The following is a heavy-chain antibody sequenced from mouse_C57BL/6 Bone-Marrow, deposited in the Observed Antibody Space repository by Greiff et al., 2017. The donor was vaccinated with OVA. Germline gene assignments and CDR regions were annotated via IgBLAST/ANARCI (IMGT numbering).Heavy chain of an antibody. D-gene: IGHD1-1*01. CDR2: IHPNSGST. CDR3: ARHRYYGSSPYYAMDY. CDR1: GYTFTSYW. J-gene: IGHJ4*01. Sequence: QVQLQQPGAELVKPGASVKLSCKASGYTFTSYWMHWVKQRPGQGLEWIGMIHPNSGSTNYNEKFKSKATLTVDKSSSTAYMQLSSLTSEDSAVYYCARHRYYGSSPYYAMDYWGQGTSATVSS. V-gene: IGHV1-64*01.